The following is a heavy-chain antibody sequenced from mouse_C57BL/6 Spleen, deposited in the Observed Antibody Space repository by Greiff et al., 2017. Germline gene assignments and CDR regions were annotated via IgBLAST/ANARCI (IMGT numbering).Heavy chain of an antibody. CDR1: GFNIKNTY. CDR2: IDPANGDT. CDR3: ARSLDYDAWAGFAY. D-gene: IGHD2-4*01. J-gene: IGHJ3*01. V-gene: IGHV14-3*01. Sequence: VQLQQSVAELVRPGASVKLSCTASGFNIKNTYMHWVKQRPEQGLEWIGRIDPANGDTKYAPKFQGKATITADTSSNTAYLQLSSLTSEDTAVYYCARSLDYDAWAGFAYWGQGTLVTVSA.